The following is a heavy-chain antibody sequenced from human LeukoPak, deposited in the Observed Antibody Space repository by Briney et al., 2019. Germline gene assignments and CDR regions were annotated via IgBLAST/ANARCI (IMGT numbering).Heavy chain of an antibody. CDR2: INHSGST. CDR1: GGSFSGYY. V-gene: IGHV4-34*01. J-gene: IGHJ5*02. CDR3: ARRLGLMVYTNWFDP. Sequence: PSETLSLTCAVYGGSFSGYYWSWIRQPPGKGLEWIGEINHSGSTNYNPSLKSRVTISVDTSKNQFSLKLSSVTAADTAVYYCARRLGLMVYTNWFDPWGQGTLVTVSS. D-gene: IGHD2-8*01.